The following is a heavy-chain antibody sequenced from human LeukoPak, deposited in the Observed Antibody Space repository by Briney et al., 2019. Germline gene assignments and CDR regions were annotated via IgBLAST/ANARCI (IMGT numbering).Heavy chain of an antibody. Sequence: PGGSLRLSCAASGFTFSSYAMHWVRQAPGKGLERVAVISYDGSNKYYADSVKGRLTISRDNSKNTLYLQMNSLRAEDTAVYYCARDGYCSSTSCLGIYGMDVWGQGTSVTVSS. D-gene: IGHD2-2*03. J-gene: IGHJ6*02. CDR1: GFTFSSYA. V-gene: IGHV3-30-3*01. CDR2: ISYDGSNK. CDR3: ARDGYCSSTSCLGIYGMDV.